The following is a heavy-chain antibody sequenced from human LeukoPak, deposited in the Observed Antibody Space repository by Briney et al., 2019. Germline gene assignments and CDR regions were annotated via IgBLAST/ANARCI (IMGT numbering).Heavy chain of an antibody. CDR2: ISAYNGNS. D-gene: IGHD3-22*01. Sequence: ASVKVSCKASGYTFTRYGISWVRQAPGQGLEWMGWISAYNGNSNYAQKLQGRVTMTTDTSTSAAYMELRSLRSDDTAVYYCARSLHYYDSSSLFIQYWGQGTLVNVSS. CDR1: GYTFTRYG. J-gene: IGHJ1*01. CDR3: ARSLHYYDSSSLFIQY. V-gene: IGHV1-18*01.